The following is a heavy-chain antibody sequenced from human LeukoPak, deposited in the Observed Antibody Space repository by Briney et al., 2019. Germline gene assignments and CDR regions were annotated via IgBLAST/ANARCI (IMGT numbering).Heavy chain of an antibody. CDR2: VYYSGST. J-gene: IGHJ5*02. CDR3: ARPSPAFDP. V-gene: IGHV4-39*07. CDR1: GGSISSSSYY. Sequence: SETLSLTCTVSGGSISSSSYYWGWIRQPPGKGLEWIGSVYYSGSTSYNPSLKSRVTISVDTSKNQFSLKLSSATAADTAVYYCARPSPAFDPWGQGTLVTVSS.